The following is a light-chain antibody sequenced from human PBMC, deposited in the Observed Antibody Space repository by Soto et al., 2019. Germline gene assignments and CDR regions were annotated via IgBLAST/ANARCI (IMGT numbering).Light chain of an antibody. J-gene: IGLJ1*01. CDR3: SSYTSSSISYV. Sequence: QSVLTQPASVSGSPGQSITISCTGTSSDVGGYNYVSWYQQHPGKAPKLMIYDVSNRPSRVSNRFSGSKSGNTASLTISGLQAEDEADYYCSSYTSSSISYVFGTGTKLTVL. CDR2: DVS. CDR1: SSDVGGYNY. V-gene: IGLV2-14*01.